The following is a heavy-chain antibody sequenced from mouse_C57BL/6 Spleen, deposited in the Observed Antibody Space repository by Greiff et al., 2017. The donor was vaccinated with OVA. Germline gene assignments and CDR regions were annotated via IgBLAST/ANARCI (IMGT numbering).Heavy chain of an antibody. V-gene: IGHV1-52*01. J-gene: IGHJ2*01. CDR1: GYTFTSYW. D-gene: IGHD2-1*01. Sequence: QVQLQQPGAELVRPGSSVKLSCKASGYTFTSYWMHWVKQRPIQGLEWIGNIDPSDSETHYNQKFKDKATLTVDKSSSTAYMQLSSLTSEDSAVYYCARWSLYGNYYFDYWGQGTTLTVSS. CDR3: ARWSLYGNYYFDY. CDR2: IDPSDSET.